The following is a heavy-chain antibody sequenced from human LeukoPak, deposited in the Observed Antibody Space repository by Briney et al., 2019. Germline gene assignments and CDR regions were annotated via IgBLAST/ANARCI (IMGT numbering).Heavy chain of an antibody. CDR3: ARFSPRAMGNYLDF. D-gene: IGHD7-27*01. CDR2: IYPRGST. J-gene: IGHJ4*02. V-gene: IGHV4-30-2*01. CDR1: GGSISSGSYS. Sequence: QSSETLSFTCAVSGGSISSGSYSWSWIRQPPGKGLEWIGYIYPRGSTYYNPSLKSRVILSLDKSANQFSLNLSSVTAADTAVYYCARFSPRAMGNYLDFWGQGTLVTVSS.